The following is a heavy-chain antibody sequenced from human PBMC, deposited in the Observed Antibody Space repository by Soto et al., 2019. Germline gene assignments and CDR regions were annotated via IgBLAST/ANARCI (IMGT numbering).Heavy chain of an antibody. CDR1: GFTFSSYW. J-gene: IGHJ4*02. Sequence: GGSLRLSCAAPGFTFSSYWMSWVRQAPGKGLEWVANIKQDGSEKYYVDSVKGRFTISRDNAKNSLYLQMNSLRAEDTAVYYCARERYYYDSSGPVGYWGQGTLVTVSS. CDR2: IKQDGSEK. V-gene: IGHV3-7*01. D-gene: IGHD3-22*01. CDR3: ARERYYYDSSGPVGY.